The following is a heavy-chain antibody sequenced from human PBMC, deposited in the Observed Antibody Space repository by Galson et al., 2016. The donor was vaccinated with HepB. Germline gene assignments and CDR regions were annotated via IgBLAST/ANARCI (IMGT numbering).Heavy chain of an antibody. CDR2: IKKDGSEK. CDR1: GFTFNSYW. D-gene: IGHD4-17*01. V-gene: IGHV3-7*04. Sequence: SLRLSCAASGFTFNSYWMSWVRQAPGKGLEWVANIKKDGSEKYYVDSVKGRFTISRDNAKNSLYLQLNSLRPDDTAVYFCARGDYGASFYYGVDVWGQGTTVTVSS. J-gene: IGHJ6*02. CDR3: ARGDYGASFYYGVDV.